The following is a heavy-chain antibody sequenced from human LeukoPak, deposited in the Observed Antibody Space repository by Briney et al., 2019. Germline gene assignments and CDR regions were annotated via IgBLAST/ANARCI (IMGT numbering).Heavy chain of an antibody. CDR1: GFTFDDYG. J-gene: IGHJ3*02. CDR2: ISGSGGST. D-gene: IGHD6-19*01. V-gene: IGHV3-23*01. CDR3: AKVQWLEPFDAFDI. Sequence: GGSLRLSCAASGFTFDDYGMSWVRQAPGKGLEWVSAISGSGGSTYYADSVKGRFTISRDNSKNTLYLQMNSLSAEDTAVYYCAKVQWLEPFDAFDIWGQGTMVTVSS.